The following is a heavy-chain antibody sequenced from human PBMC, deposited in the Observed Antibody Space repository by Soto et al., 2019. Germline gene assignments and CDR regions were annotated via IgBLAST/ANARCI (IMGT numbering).Heavy chain of an antibody. CDR3: ARVTRVGYYYYGMDV. J-gene: IGHJ6*02. V-gene: IGHV1-69*01. Sequence: QVQLVQSGAEVKKPGSSVNVSCTASGGTFSSYAISWVRQAPGQGLEWMGGMIPIFGTANYAQKFQGRVTITADESTSTAYMELSSLRSEDTAVYYCARVTRVGYYYYGMDVWGQGTTVTVSS. CDR1: GGTFSSYA. CDR2: MIPIFGTA.